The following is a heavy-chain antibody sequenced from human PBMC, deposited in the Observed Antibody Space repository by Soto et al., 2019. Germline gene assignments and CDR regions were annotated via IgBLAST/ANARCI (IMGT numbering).Heavy chain of an antibody. V-gene: IGHV4-39*01. CDR2: IHYDGNT. CDR1: GDSITSSSHY. J-gene: IGHJ4*02. D-gene: IGHD6-6*01. Sequence: QMQLQESGPGLVKPSETLSLTCTVSGDSITSSSHYWGWIRQPPGKGLESIANIHYDGNTYNNPSLKRRVTISLDTSKNQFSLRVNSVTAADTAVYYCVRASIEPSVFMYPFDSWGQGTLVTVSS. CDR3: VRASIEPSVFMYPFDS.